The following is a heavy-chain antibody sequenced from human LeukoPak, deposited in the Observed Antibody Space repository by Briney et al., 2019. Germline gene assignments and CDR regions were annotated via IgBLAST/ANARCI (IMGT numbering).Heavy chain of an antibody. J-gene: IGHJ4*02. CDR2: ISGFNGYT. D-gene: IGHD6-19*01. Sequence: ASVKVSCKASGNTFSNYGVSWVRQAPGQGLEWMGWISGFNGYTRYAQNLHGRVTMTTDTSTSTAYMELRSLISDDTAVYYCARDQGYTSEWLDYWGQGTLVTVSS. CDR3: ARDQGYTSEWLDY. CDR1: GNTFSNYG. V-gene: IGHV1-18*01.